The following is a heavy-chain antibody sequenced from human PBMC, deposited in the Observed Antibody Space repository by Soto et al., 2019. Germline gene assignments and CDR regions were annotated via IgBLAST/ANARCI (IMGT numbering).Heavy chain of an antibody. Sequence: SVKVYCKASGGTFSRKAISLVRRAPGQGLEWMGGISPVFHAPNYAQKFQGRVTITADESTSIVFMDMSSLRFEDTAVYYCARSRAAARPRVGMDVWGQGTTVTVSS. CDR3: ARSRAAARPRVGMDV. J-gene: IGHJ6*01. CDR2: ISPVFHAP. CDR1: GGTFSRKA. V-gene: IGHV1-69*13. D-gene: IGHD6-13*01.